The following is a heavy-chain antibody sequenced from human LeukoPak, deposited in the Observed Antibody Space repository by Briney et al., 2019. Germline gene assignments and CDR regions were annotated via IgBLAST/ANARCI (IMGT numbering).Heavy chain of an antibody. Sequence: PGGSLRLSCAASGFTFSDYYMNWIRQAPGKGLEWVSYISTGGRTTWYADSVKGRFTISRDDAKNSLYLQMDSLRAEDTAMYYCARVTTGAAEWGQGTLVTVSS. CDR1: GFTFSDYY. CDR3: ARVTTGAAE. V-gene: IGHV3-11*01. CDR2: ISTGGRTT. J-gene: IGHJ4*02. D-gene: IGHD1-1*01.